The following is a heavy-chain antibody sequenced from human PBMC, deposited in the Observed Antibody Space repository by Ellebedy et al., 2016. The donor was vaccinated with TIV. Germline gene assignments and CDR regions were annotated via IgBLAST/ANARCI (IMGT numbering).Heavy chain of an antibody. Sequence: AGSLRLSXAASGLTSSVYAITSVRQAPWKGLEWLSAIDGLDTATYYADSVKGRFPISRDNSKDTLYLQMNSLRAEDTAVYYCARRGRGAVGFDYWGQGTLATVSS. CDR2: IDGLDTAT. D-gene: IGHD1-26*01. J-gene: IGHJ4*02. V-gene: IGHV3-23*05. CDR3: ARRGRGAVGFDY. CDR1: GLTSSVYA.